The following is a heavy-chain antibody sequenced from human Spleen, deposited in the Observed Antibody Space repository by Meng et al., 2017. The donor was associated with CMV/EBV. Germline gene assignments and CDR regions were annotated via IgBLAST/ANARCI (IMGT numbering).Heavy chain of an antibody. CDR2: IYYRGST. Sequence: QVQLPESGPEPLKPSQTLSLTCTVSGGSISRGDYYWSWIRQPPGKGLEWIGHIYYRGSTYYNPSLKSRLTISVDTSKNQFSLELSSVTAADTAVYYCARVFGRDYPDSWGRGTLVTVSS. D-gene: IGHD3-16*01. CDR1: GGSISRGDYY. V-gene: IGHV4-30-4*08. CDR3: ARVFGRDYPDS. J-gene: IGHJ4*02.